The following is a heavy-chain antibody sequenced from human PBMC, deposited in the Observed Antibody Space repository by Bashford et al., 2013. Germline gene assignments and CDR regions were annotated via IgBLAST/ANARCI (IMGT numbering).Heavy chain of an antibody. CDR3: ARGSTGGVSDAFDI. Sequence: VRQAPGKGLEWVAVISYDGSNKYYADSVKGRFTISRDNSKNTLYLQMNSLRAEDTAVYYCARGSTGGVSDAFDIVGPRDNGHRL. V-gene: IGHV3-30*04. J-gene: IGHJ3*02. D-gene: IGHD2-8*02. CDR2: ISYDGSNK.